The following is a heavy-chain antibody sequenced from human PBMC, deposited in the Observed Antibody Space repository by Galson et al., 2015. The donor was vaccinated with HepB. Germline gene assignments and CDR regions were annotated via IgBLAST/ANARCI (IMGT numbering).Heavy chain of an antibody. CDR2: FDSEDGEI. CDR1: GYSLTKLS. CDR3: ATVRHIVVVGPAKGGAFDI. D-gene: IGHD2-15*01. V-gene: IGHV1-24*01. Sequence: SVKVSCKVSGYSLTKLSIHWVRQVPGKGLEWMGGFDSEDGEIIYAQMFQVRVTMTEDTSTDTAYMELSSLRSEDTAVYYCATVRHIVVVGPAKGGAFDIWGQGTMVTVSS. J-gene: IGHJ3*02.